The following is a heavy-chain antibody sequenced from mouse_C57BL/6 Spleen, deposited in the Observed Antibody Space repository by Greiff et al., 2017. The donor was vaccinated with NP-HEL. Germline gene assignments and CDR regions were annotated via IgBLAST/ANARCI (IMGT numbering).Heavy chain of an antibody. D-gene: IGHD2-4*01. J-gene: IGHJ4*01. CDR1: GFTFSDYG. CDR2: ISSGSSTN. Sequence: EVKLVESGGGLVKPGGSLKFSCAASGFTFSDYGMHWVRQAPEKGLEWVAYISSGSSTNYYADTVKGRFTISRDNAKNTLFLQMTSLRSEDTAMYYCARKDYDDAMDYWGQGTSVTVSS. CDR3: ARKDYDDAMDY. V-gene: IGHV5-17*01.